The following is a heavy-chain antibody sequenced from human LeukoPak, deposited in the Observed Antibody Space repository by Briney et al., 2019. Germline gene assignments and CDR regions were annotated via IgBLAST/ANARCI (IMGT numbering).Heavy chain of an antibody. D-gene: IGHD2-2*01. V-gene: IGHV3-23*01. J-gene: IGHJ5*02. CDR2: ISGSGGST. Sequence: GGSLRLSCAASGFTFSSYAMSWVRQAPGKGLEWVSAISGSGGSTYYADSVKGRFTISRDNSKNTPYLQMNSLRAEDTAVYYCAKSDVPAAIGDWFDPWGQGTLVTVSS. CDR1: GFTFSSYA. CDR3: AKSDVPAAIGDWFDP.